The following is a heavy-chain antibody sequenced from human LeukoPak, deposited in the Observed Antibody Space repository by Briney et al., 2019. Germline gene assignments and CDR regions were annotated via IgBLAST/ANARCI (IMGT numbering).Heavy chain of an antibody. Sequence: ASVKVSCKASGYTFTSYGISWVRQAPGQGLEWMGWISAYNGNTNYAQKLQGRVTMTTDTSTSTAYMELRSLRSDDTAVYYCARDKYYYESSGNDYWGQGTLVTVSS. CDR2: ISAYNGNT. V-gene: IGHV1-18*01. CDR3: ARDKYYYESSGNDY. J-gene: IGHJ4*02. CDR1: GYTFTSYG. D-gene: IGHD3-22*01.